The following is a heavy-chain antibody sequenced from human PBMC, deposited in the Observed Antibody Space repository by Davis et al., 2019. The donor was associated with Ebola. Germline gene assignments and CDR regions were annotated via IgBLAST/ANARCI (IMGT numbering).Heavy chain of an antibody. Sequence: SVKVSCKASGGTFSSHAISWVRQAPGQGLEWMGGIIPIFDTRKYAQKFQGRVTITADESTSTAYMELSSLRSEDTAVYYCARESRWYYDSSGYYPEYFQHWGQGTLVTVSS. CDR3: ARESRWYYDSSGYYPEYFQH. CDR1: GGTFSSHA. CDR2: IIPIFDTR. J-gene: IGHJ1*01. D-gene: IGHD3-22*01. V-gene: IGHV1-69*13.